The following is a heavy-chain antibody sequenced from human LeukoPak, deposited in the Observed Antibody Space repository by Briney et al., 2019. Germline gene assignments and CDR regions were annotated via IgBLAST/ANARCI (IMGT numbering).Heavy chain of an antibody. J-gene: IGHJ4*02. D-gene: IGHD3-3*01. CDR3: ARARRDSGYYKVDY. CDR2: INHSGSA. CDR1: GGSLSGSY. V-gene: IGHV4-34*01. Sequence: SETLSLTCAVYGGSLSGSYWSWIRQPPGKGLEWIGEINHSGSANYNPSLKSRVTLSTDKSKNQFSLNLNSVTAADTAVYYCARARRDSGYYKVDYWGQGTLVTVSS.